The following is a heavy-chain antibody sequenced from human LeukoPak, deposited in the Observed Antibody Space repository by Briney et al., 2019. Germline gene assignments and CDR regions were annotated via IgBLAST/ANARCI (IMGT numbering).Heavy chain of an antibody. CDR1: GFTLSSYA. Sequence: GGSLRLSCAASGFTLSSYAMHWVRQAPGKGLEGVAVISYDGGNNYYADSVKGRFTISRDNSKNTLYLQMNSLRGEDTAVYYCARGGGYCSSTSCSTPDYWGQGTLVTVSS. J-gene: IGHJ4*02. V-gene: IGHV3-30*04. CDR2: ISYDGGNN. CDR3: ARGGGYCSSTSCSTPDY. D-gene: IGHD2-2*01.